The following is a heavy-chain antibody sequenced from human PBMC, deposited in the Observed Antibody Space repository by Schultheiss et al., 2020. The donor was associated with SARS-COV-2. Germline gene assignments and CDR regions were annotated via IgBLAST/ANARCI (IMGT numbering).Heavy chain of an antibody. CDR2: ISYDGSNK. D-gene: IGHD3-9*01. CDR3: ARCRRTYYDILTGYYAYQYYFDY. V-gene: IGHV3-30*03. CDR1: GFTFSSYG. Sequence: GESLKISCAASGFTFSSYGMHWVRQAPGKGLEWVAVISYDGSNKYYADSVKGRFTISRDNSKNTLYLQMNSLRAEDTAVYYCARCRRTYYDILTGYYAYQYYFDYWGQGTLVTVSS. J-gene: IGHJ4*02.